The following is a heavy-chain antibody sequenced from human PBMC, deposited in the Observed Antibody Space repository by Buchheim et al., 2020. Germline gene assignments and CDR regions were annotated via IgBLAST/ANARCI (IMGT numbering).Heavy chain of an antibody. V-gene: IGHV3-7*01. J-gene: IGHJ6*02. Sequence: EVQLVESGGGLVQPGGSLRLSCAASGFTFSSYWMSWVRQAPGKGLEWVANIKQDGSEKYYVDSVKGRFTISRDNAKNSLYLQINSLRAEDTAVYYCARDHCGGDCYHLYYYYGMDVWGQGTT. CDR1: GFTFSSYW. CDR3: ARDHCGGDCYHLYYYYGMDV. D-gene: IGHD2-21*01. CDR2: IKQDGSEK.